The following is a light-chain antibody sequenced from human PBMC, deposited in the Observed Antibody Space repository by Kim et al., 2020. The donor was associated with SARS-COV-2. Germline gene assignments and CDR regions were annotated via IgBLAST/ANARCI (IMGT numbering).Light chain of an antibody. Sequence: ASVGDRVIITCPARQDVSKYVNWYQLKPEKAPKLLIYDAYNLYTGVPSRFRGRGSETRFSFTISSLQPEDIASYYCQQYDGLPPTFGGGTKVDIK. V-gene: IGKV1-33*01. CDR3: QQYDGLPPT. CDR2: DAY. J-gene: IGKJ4*01. CDR1: QDVSKY.